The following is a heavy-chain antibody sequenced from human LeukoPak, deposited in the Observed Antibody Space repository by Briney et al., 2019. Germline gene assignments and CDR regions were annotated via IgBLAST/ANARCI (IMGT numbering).Heavy chain of an antibody. V-gene: IGHV3-21*01. D-gene: IGHD3-10*01. J-gene: IGHJ6*03. CDR2: ISSSSSYI. Sequence: GGSLRLSCAASGFTFSSYSMNWVRQAPGKGLEWVSSISSSSSYIYYADSVKGRFTISRDNAKNSLYLQMNSLRAEDTAVYYCAKDAKNYYGSGSYFGHYYYYYMDVWGKGTTVTISS. CDR1: GFTFSSYS. CDR3: AKDAKNYYGSGSYFGHYYYYYMDV.